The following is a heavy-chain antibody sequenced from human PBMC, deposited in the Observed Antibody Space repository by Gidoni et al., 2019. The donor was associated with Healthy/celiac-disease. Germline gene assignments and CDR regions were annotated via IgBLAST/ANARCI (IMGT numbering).Heavy chain of an antibody. J-gene: IGHJ4*02. Sequence: EVQLVESGGGLVQPGGSLRLPCADSGFTFSSYWMHWVRQAPGKGLVWVSRMNSDGSSTSYADSVKGRFTISRDNAKNTLYLQMNSLRAEDTAVYYCASPAGSGDFDYWGQGTLVTVSS. V-gene: IGHV3-74*01. CDR3: ASPAGSGDFDY. D-gene: IGHD5-12*01. CDR1: GFTFSSYW. CDR2: MNSDGSST.